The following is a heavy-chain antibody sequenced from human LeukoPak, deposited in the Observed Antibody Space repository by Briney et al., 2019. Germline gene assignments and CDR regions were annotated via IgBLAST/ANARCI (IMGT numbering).Heavy chain of an antibody. J-gene: IGHJ3*02. D-gene: IGHD6-13*01. Sequence: QPGGSLRLSCAASGFTFSSYTMNWVCRAPGKGLEWVAVISYDGSNKYYADSVKGRFTISRDNSKNTLYLQMNSLRAEDTAVYYCAKAAAGGPLGAFDIWGQGTMVTVSS. CDR2: ISYDGSNK. CDR3: AKAAAGGPLGAFDI. CDR1: GFTFSSYT. V-gene: IGHV3-30-3*01.